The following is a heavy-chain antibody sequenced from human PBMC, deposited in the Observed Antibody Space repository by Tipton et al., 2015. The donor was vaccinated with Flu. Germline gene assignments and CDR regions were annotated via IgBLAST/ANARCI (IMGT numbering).Heavy chain of an antibody. CDR1: GGTFSSYA. Sequence: QSGAEVKKPGSSVKVSCKASGGTFSSYAISWVRQAPGQGLEWMGRIIPIFGTANYAQKFQGRVTITADESTSTAYMGLSSLRSEDTAVYYCASPPGRGSYYVRLYYWGQGTLVTVSS. J-gene: IGHJ4*02. D-gene: IGHD1-26*01. V-gene: IGHV1-69*15. CDR2: IIPIFGTA. CDR3: ASPPGRGSYYVRLYY.